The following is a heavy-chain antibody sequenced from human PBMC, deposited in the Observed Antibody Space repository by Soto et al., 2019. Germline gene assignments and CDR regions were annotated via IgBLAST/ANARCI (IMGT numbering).Heavy chain of an antibody. CDR2: IIPIFGTA. D-gene: IGHD1-7*01. CDR1: GGTFSSYA. Sequence: QVQLVQSGAEVKKPGSSVKVSCKASGGTFSSYAISWVRQAPGQGLEWMGGIIPIFGTANYAQKFQGRVTITADEATSTAYMELSSRRAEDTAVYYCARDTRNWNYRLDYWGQGTLVTVSS. CDR3: ARDTRNWNYRLDY. V-gene: IGHV1-69*01. J-gene: IGHJ4*02.